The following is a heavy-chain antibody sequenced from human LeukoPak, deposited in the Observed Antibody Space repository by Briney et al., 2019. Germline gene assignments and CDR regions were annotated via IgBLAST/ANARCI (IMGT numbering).Heavy chain of an antibody. D-gene: IGHD3-22*01. Sequence: GGSLRLSCAASGFTVSSNEMSWVRQAPGKGLEWVSSISGGSTYYADSVKGRFTISRDNAKNSLYLQMNSLRAEDTAVYYCARAPPRNNYDTSGDHQWGQGTLVTVSS. V-gene: IGHV3-38-3*01. CDR2: ISGGST. CDR3: ARAPPRNNYDTSGDHQ. CDR1: GFTVSSNE. J-gene: IGHJ4*02.